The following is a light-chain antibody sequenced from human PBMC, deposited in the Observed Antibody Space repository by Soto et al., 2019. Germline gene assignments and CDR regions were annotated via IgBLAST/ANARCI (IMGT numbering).Light chain of an antibody. CDR1: QNIYTY. CDR2: AAS. CDR3: QESFSNSWT. V-gene: IGKV1-39*01. J-gene: IGKJ1*01. Sequence: DLQMTQSPSSLSASVGDRVTITCRASQNIYTYLNWYQQKPGKAPKLLIHAASTLQRGGPSGFSGSGSGTDFTLTINSLQPEHLATYYCQESFSNSWTFGQGTKVEI.